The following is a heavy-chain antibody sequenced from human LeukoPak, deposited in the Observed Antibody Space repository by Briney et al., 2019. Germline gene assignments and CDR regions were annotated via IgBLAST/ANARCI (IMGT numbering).Heavy chain of an antibody. CDR3: ARWKLGTFDY. CDR2: INHSGST. CDR1: GGSFSGYY. V-gene: IGHV4-34*01. D-gene: IGHD7-27*01. J-gene: IGHJ4*02. Sequence: PSETLSLTCAVYGGSFSGYYWSWIRQPPGKGLEWIGEINHSGSTNYNPSLKSRVTISVDTSKNQFSLRLSSVTAADAAVLYCARWKLGTFDYWGQGTLVTVSS.